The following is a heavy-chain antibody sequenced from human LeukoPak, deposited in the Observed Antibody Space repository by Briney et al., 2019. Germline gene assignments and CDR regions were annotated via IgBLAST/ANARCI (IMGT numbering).Heavy chain of an antibody. D-gene: IGHD5-24*01. V-gene: IGHV3-66*02. J-gene: IGHJ4*02. CDR2: IYSDDST. CDR3: ARVGYRLQDFDY. CDR1: GFTVSSNY. Sequence: GGSLRLSCAASGFTVSSNYMSWVRQTQGAGLEWVSVIYSDDSTYYADSVKGRFTISRDNSKNRVYLQMNSLIADDTAVYYCARVGYRLQDFDYWGQGALVTVSS.